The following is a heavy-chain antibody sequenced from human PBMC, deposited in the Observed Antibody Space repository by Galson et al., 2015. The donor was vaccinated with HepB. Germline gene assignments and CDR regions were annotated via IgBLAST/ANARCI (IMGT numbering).Heavy chain of an antibody. CDR2: INPNSGGT. CDR1: GYTFTNYF. D-gene: IGHD2-2*01. CDR3: ARFPLFFCSSTTCPPPNYYFYMDV. Sequence: SGYTFTNYFMHWVRQAPGQGLEWMGWINPNSGGTSYAQKFQGRVTMTRDTSISTAYKELLRLRSDDTAVYYCARFPLFFCSSTTCPPPNYYFYMDVWGKGTTVTVSS. J-gene: IGHJ6*03. V-gene: IGHV1-2*02.